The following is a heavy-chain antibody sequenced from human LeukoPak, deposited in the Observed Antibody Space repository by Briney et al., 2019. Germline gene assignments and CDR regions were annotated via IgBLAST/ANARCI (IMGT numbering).Heavy chain of an antibody. CDR1: GYTFTSNY. Sequence: ASVKVSCKAFGYTFTSNYMHWVRQAPGQGPEWMGVISPSGGSTTYAQKFQGRVTLTRDMSTSTDYLEPSSPRSEDTAVYYCARDSLLRYFDWLPYYYYYYMDVWGKGTTVTVSS. V-gene: IGHV1-46*01. D-gene: IGHD3-9*01. CDR3: ARDSLLRYFDWLPYYYYYYMDV. J-gene: IGHJ6*03. CDR2: ISPSGGST.